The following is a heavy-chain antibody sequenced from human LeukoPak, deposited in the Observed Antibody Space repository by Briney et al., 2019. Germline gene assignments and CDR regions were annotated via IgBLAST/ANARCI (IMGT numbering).Heavy chain of an antibody. J-gene: IGHJ4*02. Sequence: GASVKVSRKASGGTFSSYTISWVRQAPGQGLEWMGRIIPILGIANYAQKFQGRVTITADKSTSTAYMELSSLRSEDTAVYYCAREEDHYYDSSGYRSYWGQGTLVTVSS. D-gene: IGHD3-22*01. CDR3: AREEDHYYDSSGYRSY. CDR1: GGTFSSYT. CDR2: IIPILGIA. V-gene: IGHV1-69*04.